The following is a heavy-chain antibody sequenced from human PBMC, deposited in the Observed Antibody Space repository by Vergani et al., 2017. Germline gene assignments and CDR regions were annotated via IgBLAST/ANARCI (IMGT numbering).Heavy chain of an antibody. CDR3: AKQYFVSGNYLFDY. CDR2: ISGSGVSA. D-gene: IGHD3-10*01. CDR1: EFTFSNYA. V-gene: IGHV3-23*01. Sequence: EVQLLESGGGLVQPGGSLRLTCAASEFTFSNYAMNWVRQAPGKGLEWVSGISGSGVSAYYTDSVKGRFTISRDNSKNMLFLQMNNLRTEDTDIYYCAKQYFVSGNYLFDYLGQGTLVTVSS. J-gene: IGHJ4*02.